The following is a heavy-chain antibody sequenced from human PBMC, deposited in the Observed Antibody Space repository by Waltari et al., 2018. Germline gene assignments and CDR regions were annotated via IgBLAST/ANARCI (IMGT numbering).Heavy chain of an antibody. CDR1: GGSFSGYY. CDR2: INHSGST. V-gene: IGHV4-34*01. J-gene: IGHJ4*02. Sequence: QVQLQQWGAGLLKPSETLSLTCAVYGGSFSGYYWSWIRQPPGKGLEWIGEINHSGSTNYNPTLKSRVTISVDTSKNQVALKLSSVTAAETGVYYCARWTTEILAVTRQQLNPPGYSSGWYLRWGQGTLVTVSS. D-gene: IGHD6-19*01. CDR3: ARWTTEILAVTRQQLNPPGYSSGWYLR.